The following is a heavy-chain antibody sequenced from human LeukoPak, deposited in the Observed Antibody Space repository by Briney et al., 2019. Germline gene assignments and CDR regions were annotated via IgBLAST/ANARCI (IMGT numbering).Heavy chain of an antibody. CDR2: IYYSGST. CDR1: GGSISSYY. D-gene: IGHD2-21*02. J-gene: IGHJ4*02. V-gene: IGHV4-59*08. CDR3: ARLVTAIMGTSRQFDY. Sequence: SETLSLTCTVSGGSISSYYWSWIRQPPGKGLEWIGYIYYSGSTNYNPSPKSRVTISVDTSKNQFSLKLSSVTAADTAVYYCARLVTAIMGTSRQFDYWGQGTLVTVSS.